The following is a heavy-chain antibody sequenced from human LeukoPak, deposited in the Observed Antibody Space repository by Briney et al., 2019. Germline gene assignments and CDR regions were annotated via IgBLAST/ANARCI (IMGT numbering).Heavy chain of an antibody. Sequence: SETLSLTCTVSGGSISSSSYYWGWIRQPPGKGLEWIGSIYYSGSTYYNPSLKSRVTISVDTSKNQFSLKLSSVTAADTAVYYCARPYYYGSGARGGFNYWGQGTLVTVSS. J-gene: IGHJ4*02. CDR2: IYYSGST. D-gene: IGHD3-10*01. CDR3: ARPYYYGSGARGGFNY. V-gene: IGHV4-39*07. CDR1: GGSISSSSYY.